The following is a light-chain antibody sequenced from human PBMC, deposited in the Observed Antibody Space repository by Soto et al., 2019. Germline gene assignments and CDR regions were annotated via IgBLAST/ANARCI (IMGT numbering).Light chain of an antibody. CDR1: QSISSY. J-gene: IGKJ2*01. Sequence: VYQSASSLSANVGDRVTITCRASQSISSYLNWYQQKPGKAPKLLIYAASSLQSGVPSRFSGSGSGTDFTFTISCLQAEDIATYYCQQSYNVPIPFGQ. V-gene: IGKV1-39*01. CDR3: QQSYNVPIP. CDR2: AAS.